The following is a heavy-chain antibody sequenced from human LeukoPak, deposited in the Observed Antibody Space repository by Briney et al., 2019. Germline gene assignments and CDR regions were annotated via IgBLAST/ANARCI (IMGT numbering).Heavy chain of an antibody. J-gene: IGHJ4*02. CDR3: ARDYYDSSGYFSFDY. Sequence: SVKVSCKASGGTFSSYAISWVRQAPGQGLEWMGGIIPIFGTANYARKFQGRVTITADESTSTAYMELSSLRSEDTAVYYCARDYYDSSGYFSFDYWGQGTLVTVSS. V-gene: IGHV1-69*13. D-gene: IGHD3-22*01. CDR2: IIPIFGTA. CDR1: GGTFSSYA.